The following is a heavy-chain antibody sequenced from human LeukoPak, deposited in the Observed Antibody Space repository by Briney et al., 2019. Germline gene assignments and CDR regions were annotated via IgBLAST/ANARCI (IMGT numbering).Heavy chain of an antibody. CDR3: TKDSSVTHFDY. D-gene: IGHD4-17*01. CDR1: GFTFDDST. V-gene: IGHV3-43*01. Sequence: AGGSLRLSCAASGFTFDDSTMHWVRQAPGKGLEWVSLISWDSGSTYYADSVKGRFIISRDNTKNSLYLQMNSLRSEDTDLYYCTKDSSVTHFDYWGQGTLVTVSS. CDR2: ISWDSGST. J-gene: IGHJ4*02.